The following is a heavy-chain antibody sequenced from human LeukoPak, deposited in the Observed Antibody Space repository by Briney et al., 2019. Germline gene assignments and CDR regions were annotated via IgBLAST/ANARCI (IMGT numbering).Heavy chain of an antibody. CDR3: ARIPEY. D-gene: IGHD2-21*01. J-gene: IGHJ4*02. CDR1: GFNFSNYA. Sequence: GGSLRLSCVASGFNFSNYAMHWVRQAPGKGLEFVSAISRSGGDTSYGNFVKGRFSISRDNIRNTVDLRMGALRPEDSGIYYCARIPEYWGQGTLVTVSS. CDR2: ISRSGGDT. V-gene: IGHV3-64*01.